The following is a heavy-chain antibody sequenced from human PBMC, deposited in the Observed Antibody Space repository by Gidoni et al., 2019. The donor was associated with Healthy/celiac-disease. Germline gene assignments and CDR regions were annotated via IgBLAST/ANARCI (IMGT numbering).Heavy chain of an antibody. CDR3: AREIDPTFDGYERHYYYYGMDV. J-gene: IGHJ6*02. Sequence: QVQLVESGGGVVQPGRSLRLSCAASGFTFSSYAMHWVRQAPGKGLEWVAVISYDGSNKYYADSVKGRFTISRDNSKNTLYLQMNSLRAEDTAVYYCAREIDPTFDGYERHYYYYGMDVWGQGTTVTVSS. D-gene: IGHD5-12*01. CDR1: GFTFSSYA. V-gene: IGHV3-30*01. CDR2: ISYDGSNK.